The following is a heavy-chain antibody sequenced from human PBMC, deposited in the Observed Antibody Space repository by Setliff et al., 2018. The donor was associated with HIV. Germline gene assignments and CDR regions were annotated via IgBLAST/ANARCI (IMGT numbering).Heavy chain of an antibody. D-gene: IGHD3-3*01. Sequence: KPSETLSLTCVVSAYSISSGYYWGWIRKSPRKGLEWIASVHYGGSIFYNPSLKSRVTLSVGTSKRQFFLNLSSATTADTAMYYCVRPSFGIGGGSMFDSWGQGIVVTVSS. J-gene: IGHJ4*02. CDR2: VHYGGSI. V-gene: IGHV4-38-2*01. CDR3: VRPSFGIGGGSMFDS. CDR1: AYSISSGYY.